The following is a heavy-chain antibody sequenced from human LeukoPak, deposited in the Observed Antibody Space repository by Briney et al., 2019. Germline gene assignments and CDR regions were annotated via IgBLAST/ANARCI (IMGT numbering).Heavy chain of an antibody. CDR3: ARRYCSSTSCYYFDY. Sequence: ASLRVSCKASGYTFTDYYMHWVRQAPGQGLEWMGWINVNRGGTNYAQRFQGRVTITTDTSITTAYLELSRLESDETAVYYCARRYCSSTSCYYFDYWGQGTLVTVSS. D-gene: IGHD2-2*01. CDR2: INVNRGGT. J-gene: IGHJ4*02. CDR1: GYTFTDYY. V-gene: IGHV1-2*02.